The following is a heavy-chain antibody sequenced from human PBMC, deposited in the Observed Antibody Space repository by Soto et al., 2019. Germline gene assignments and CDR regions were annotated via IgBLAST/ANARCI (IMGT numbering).Heavy chain of an antibody. J-gene: IGHJ5*02. D-gene: IGHD3-16*02. CDR1: GGSISSGGYY. Sequence: QVQLQESGPGLVKPSQTLSLTCTVSGGSISSGGYYWSWIRQHPGKGLEWIGYIYYSGSTYYNPSLKGCVTISVDTSKNQFSLKLSSVTAADTAVYYCAREGGYDYVWGSYRRYNWFDPWGQGTLVTVSS. CDR2: IYYSGST. CDR3: AREGGYDYVWGSYRRYNWFDP. V-gene: IGHV4-31*03.